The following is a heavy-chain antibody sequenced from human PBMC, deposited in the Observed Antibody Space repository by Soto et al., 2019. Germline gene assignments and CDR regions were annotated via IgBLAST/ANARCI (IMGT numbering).Heavy chain of an antibody. CDR3: ARSHLYYDSSGYPDY. Sequence: PGGSLRLSCAASGFPFSDYYMSWIRQAPGKGLEWVSYISSSGSTIYYADSVKGRFTISRDNAKNSLYLQMNSLRAEDTAVYYCARSHLYYDSSGYPDYWGQGTLVSVSP. D-gene: IGHD3-22*01. J-gene: IGHJ4*02. CDR1: GFPFSDYY. V-gene: IGHV3-11*01. CDR2: ISSSGSTI.